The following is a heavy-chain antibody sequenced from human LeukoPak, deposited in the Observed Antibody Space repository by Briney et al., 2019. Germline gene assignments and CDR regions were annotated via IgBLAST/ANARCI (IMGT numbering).Heavy chain of an antibody. CDR2: INPNSGGT. CDR1: GYTFTAYY. J-gene: IGHJ6*03. Sequence: ASVKVSCKASGYTFTAYYVHWVRQAPGQGLEWMGWINPNSGGTNYAQKFQGRVTMTRDTSISTAYMELSRLRSDDTAVYYCARDFIYSYGYYYYYMDIWGKGTTVTVSS. V-gene: IGHV1-2*02. D-gene: IGHD5-18*01. CDR3: ARDFIYSYGYYYYYMDI.